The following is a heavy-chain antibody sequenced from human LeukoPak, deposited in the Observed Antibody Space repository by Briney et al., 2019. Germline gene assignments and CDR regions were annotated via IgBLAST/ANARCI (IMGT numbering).Heavy chain of an antibody. V-gene: IGHV3-30-3*01. J-gene: IGHJ4*02. CDR3: AKDEGRLITNWYRQY. Sequence: GRSLRLSCAASGFTFSTFAMHWVRQAPGKGLEWLAVLSYDGSNNDYADSAKGRFTISRDNSKNTLYLQLSSLTAEDTAMYYCAKDEGRLITNWYRQYWGQGTPVTVSS. CDR1: GFTFSTFA. D-gene: IGHD1-1*01. CDR2: LSYDGSNN.